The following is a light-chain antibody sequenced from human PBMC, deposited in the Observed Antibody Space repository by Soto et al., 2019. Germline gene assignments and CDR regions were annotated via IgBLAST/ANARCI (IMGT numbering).Light chain of an antibody. CDR3: QQYYSSPLT. Sequence: DIVMTQSPDSLAVSLGERATINCKSSQSVLYSSNSKNYLAWYQQKPGQPPKLLIYWASTRESGVPDRFSGWGSGTDFTLTISSLQAEDVAVYYCQQYYSSPLTFGGVTKVEI. J-gene: IGKJ4*01. CDR1: QSVLYSSNSKNY. V-gene: IGKV4-1*01. CDR2: WAS.